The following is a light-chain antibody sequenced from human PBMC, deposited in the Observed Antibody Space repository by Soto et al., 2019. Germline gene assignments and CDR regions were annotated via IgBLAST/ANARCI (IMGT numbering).Light chain of an antibody. CDR1: QSVSSY. Sequence: EIVLTQSPGTLSLSPGERATLSCMASQSVSSYLAWYQQKPGQAPRLLIYDASNRATGIPARFSGSGSGTDFTLTISSLEPEDFAVYYCQQRSNWPIPFGQGTRLEI. J-gene: IGKJ5*01. CDR2: DAS. CDR3: QQRSNWPIP. V-gene: IGKV3-11*01.